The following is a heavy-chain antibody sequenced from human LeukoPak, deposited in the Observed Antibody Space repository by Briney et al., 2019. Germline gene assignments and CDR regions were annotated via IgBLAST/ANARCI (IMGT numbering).Heavy chain of an antibody. CDR3: ARNRHRYSSSSYAFDI. D-gene: IGHD6-6*01. J-gene: IGHJ3*02. CDR2: IYPGDSDT. CDR1: GYSFTSYW. V-gene: IGHV5-51*01. Sequence: GESLKISCKGSGYSFTSYWIGWVRQMPGKGLEWMGIIYPGDSDTRYSPSFQGQVTISADKSISTAYLQWSSLKASDTAMYYCARNRHRYSSSSYAFDIWGQGTMVTVSS.